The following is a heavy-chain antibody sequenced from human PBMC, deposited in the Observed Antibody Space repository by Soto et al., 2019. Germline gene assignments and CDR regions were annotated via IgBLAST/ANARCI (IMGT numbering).Heavy chain of an antibody. CDR3: ARGKVRTSFDRYFDD. Sequence: QVQLQESGPGLVKPSETLSLTCTVSGGSISSYYWSWIRQPPGKGLEWIGYIYYSGSTNHNPSLNSPVTLSVDTSKNQFSLNLSSVTAADTAVYFCARGKVRTSFDRYFDDWGQGTLVTLSS. V-gene: IGHV4-59*01. CDR2: IYYSGST. J-gene: IGHJ4*02. D-gene: IGHD3-16*01. CDR1: GGSISSYY.